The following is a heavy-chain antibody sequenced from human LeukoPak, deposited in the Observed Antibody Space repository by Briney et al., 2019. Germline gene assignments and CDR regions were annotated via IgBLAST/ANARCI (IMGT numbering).Heavy chain of an antibody. Sequence: SETLSLTCTVSGGSISSGAYYWSWIRQHPGKGLEWIGYIYYSGSTYYNPSLRSRVTISVDTSKNQFSLKLSSVTAADTAVYYCASRRGSTWGQGTLVTVSS. CDR1: GGSISSGAYY. V-gene: IGHV4-31*03. CDR2: IYYSGST. CDR3: ASRRGST. D-gene: IGHD3-10*01. J-gene: IGHJ5*02.